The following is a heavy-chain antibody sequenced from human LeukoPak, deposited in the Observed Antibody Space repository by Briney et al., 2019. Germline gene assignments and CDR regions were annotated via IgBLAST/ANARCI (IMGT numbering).Heavy chain of an antibody. Sequence: GGSLRLSCTTSGFTFSRYAMTWVRQAPGKGLEWVSIISDSGGSPHYADSVKGRFTISRDNSKDTVYLQMNSLRAEDTAIYYCASSGSYYPFDYWGQGILVTVSS. CDR2: ISDSGGSP. V-gene: IGHV3-23*01. CDR3: ASSGSYYPFDY. J-gene: IGHJ4*02. CDR1: GFTFSRYA. D-gene: IGHD3-10*01.